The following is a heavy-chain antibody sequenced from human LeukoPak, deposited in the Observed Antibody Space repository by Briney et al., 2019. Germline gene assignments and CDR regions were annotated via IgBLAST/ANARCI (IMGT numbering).Heavy chain of an antibody. D-gene: IGHD5-12*01. CDR1: EFSVGSNY. CDR2: ISSSSSYI. J-gene: IGHJ4*02. CDR3: ARDVQVATIYPLDY. V-gene: IGHV3-21*01. Sequence: PGGSLRLSCAASEFSVGSNYMNWVRQAPGKGMEWVSSISSSSSYIYYADSVKGRFTISRDNAKNSLYLQINSLRAEDTAVYYCARDVQVATIYPLDYWGQGTLVTVSS.